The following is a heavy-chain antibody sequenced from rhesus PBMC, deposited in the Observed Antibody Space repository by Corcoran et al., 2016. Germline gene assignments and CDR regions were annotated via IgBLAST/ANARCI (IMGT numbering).Heavy chain of an antibody. J-gene: IGHJ4*01. CDR1: GGSISGYYY. V-gene: IGHV4-73*01. CDR2: IDGNGAST. Sequence: QVNLQQWGEGLVKPSETLSLTCAVYGGSISGYYYWSWLRQAPGKGLECIGNIDGNGASTNYNPSLKNRVTISKDTSKNQFSLKLSSVTAADTAVYYCARDYFDSWGQGVLVTVSS. CDR3: ARDYFDS.